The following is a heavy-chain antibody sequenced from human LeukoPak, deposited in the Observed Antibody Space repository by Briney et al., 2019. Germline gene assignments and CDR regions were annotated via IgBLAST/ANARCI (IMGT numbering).Heavy chain of an antibody. J-gene: IGHJ4*02. Sequence: GGSLRLSCAASGFTFSSYAMHWVRQAPGQGLEWVAVISYDGSNKYYADSVKGRFTISRDNSKNTLYLQMNSLRAVDTAVYYCARDPGGYCSSTSCYRAHFDYWGQGTLVTVSS. CDR2: ISYDGSNK. D-gene: IGHD2-2*01. CDR1: GFTFSSYA. V-gene: IGHV3-30-3*01. CDR3: ARDPGGYCSSTSCYRAHFDY.